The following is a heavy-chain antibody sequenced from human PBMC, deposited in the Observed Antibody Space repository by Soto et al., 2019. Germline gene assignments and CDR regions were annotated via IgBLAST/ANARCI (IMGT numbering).Heavy chain of an antibody. D-gene: IGHD6-19*01. V-gene: IGHV1-18*01. CDR1: GYTFTSYG. CDR2: ISTNNGNT. CDR3: ARVSSGWYYWFDP. Sequence: GASVKVSCKASGYTFTSYGISWVRQAPGQGLEWMGWISTNNGNTNYAQKLQGRVTMTTDTSTSTAYMELRSLRSDDTALYYCARVSSGWYYWFDPWGQGTLVTVPQ. J-gene: IGHJ5*02.